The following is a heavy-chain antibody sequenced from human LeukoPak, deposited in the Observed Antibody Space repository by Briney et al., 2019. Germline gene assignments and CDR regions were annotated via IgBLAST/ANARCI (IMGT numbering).Heavy chain of an antibody. CDR1: GFTFSSYG. CDR3: ARRYSGSYYFDY. Sequence: GGSLRLSCAASGFTFSSYGIHWVRQAPGKGLEWVAFIRYDGSNKYYADSVKGRFTISRDNSKNTLYLQMNSLRAEDTAVYYCARRYSGSYYFDYWGQGTLVTVCS. V-gene: IGHV3-30*02. J-gene: IGHJ4*02. D-gene: IGHD1-26*01. CDR2: IRYDGSNK.